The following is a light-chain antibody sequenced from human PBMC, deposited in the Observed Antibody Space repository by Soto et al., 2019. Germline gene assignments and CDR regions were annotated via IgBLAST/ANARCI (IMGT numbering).Light chain of an antibody. CDR3: CSYAGSPRYV. CDR2: DVS. CDR1: SSDVGGYNY. V-gene: IGLV2-11*01. Sequence: QSALTQPRSVSGSPGQSVTISCTGTSSDVGGYNYVSWYQQHPGKAPKVMIYDVSERPSGVPDRFSGSKSGNTASLTISGIQAAYEADYYCCSYAGSPRYVFGTGTKLTVL. J-gene: IGLJ1*01.